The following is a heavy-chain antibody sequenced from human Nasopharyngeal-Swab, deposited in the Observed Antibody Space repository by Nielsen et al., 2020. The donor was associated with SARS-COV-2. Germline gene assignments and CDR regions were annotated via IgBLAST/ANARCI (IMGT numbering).Heavy chain of an antibody. CDR2: IYHSGST. J-gene: IGHJ4*02. CDR3: ARVPVLDDSSGYYYESGSGYFDY. D-gene: IGHD3-22*01. V-gene: IGHV4-4*02. Sequence: WIRQPPGKGLEWIGEIYHSGSTNYNPSLKSRVTISVDTSKNQFSLKLSSVTAADTAVYYCARVPVLDDSSGYYYESGSGYFDYWGQGTLVTVSS.